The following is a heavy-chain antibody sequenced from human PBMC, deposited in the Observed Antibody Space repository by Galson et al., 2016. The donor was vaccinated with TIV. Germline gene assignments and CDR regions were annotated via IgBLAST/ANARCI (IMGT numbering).Heavy chain of an antibody. Sequence: SLRLSCSASGVIVSNNYMSWVRQAPGKGLEWISVIYTNGITFYADSVKGRFTTSRDSSKNTLYLQMNSLRPEDTALYYCARQNDYLYYFNYWGQGTLVTVSS. D-gene: IGHD4/OR15-4a*01. V-gene: IGHV3-53*05. J-gene: IGHJ4*02. CDR3: ARQNDYLYYFNY. CDR1: GVIVSNNY. CDR2: IYTNGIT.